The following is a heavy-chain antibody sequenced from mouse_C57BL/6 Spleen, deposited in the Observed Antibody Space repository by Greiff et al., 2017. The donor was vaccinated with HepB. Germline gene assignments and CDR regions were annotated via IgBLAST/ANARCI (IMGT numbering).Heavy chain of an antibody. V-gene: IGHV1-64*01. Sequence: QVQLQQSGAELVKPGASVKLSCKASGYTFTSYWMHWVKQRPGQGLEWIGMIHPNSGSTNYNEKFKSKATLTVDKSSSTAYMQLSSLTSEDSAVYYCARGAYYSNYCDYWGQGTTLTVSS. CDR1: GYTFTSYW. D-gene: IGHD2-5*01. CDR2: IHPNSGST. CDR3: ARGAYYSNYCDY. J-gene: IGHJ2*01.